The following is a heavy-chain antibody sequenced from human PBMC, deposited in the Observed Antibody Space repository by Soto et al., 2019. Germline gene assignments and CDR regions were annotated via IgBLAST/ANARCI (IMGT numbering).Heavy chain of an antibody. CDR1: GFTFSSYA. J-gene: IGHJ6*02. V-gene: IGHV3-30-3*01. CDR3: ARYGVVAVAGYIDYYYGMDV. D-gene: IGHD6-19*01. Sequence: QVQLVESGGGVVQPGRSLRLSCAASGFTFSSYAMHWVRQAPGKGLEWVAVISYDGSNKYYADSVKGRFTISRDNSKNMLYLQMNSLRAEDTAVYYCARYGVVAVAGYIDYYYGMDVWGQGTTVTVSS. CDR2: ISYDGSNK.